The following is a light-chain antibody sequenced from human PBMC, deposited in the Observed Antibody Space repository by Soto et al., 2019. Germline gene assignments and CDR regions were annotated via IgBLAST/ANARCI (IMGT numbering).Light chain of an antibody. J-gene: IGKJ1*01. V-gene: IGKV3-11*01. Sequence: IVFTQSPPILSLTPGERATLSCRASQSVGSYLAWYQQKPGQAPRLLINNVSNRATGIPARFSGSGSGTDFTLTISSLEAEDFAVYYCQQRSDWPTFGQGTKVDI. CDR2: NVS. CDR1: QSVGSY. CDR3: QQRSDWPT.